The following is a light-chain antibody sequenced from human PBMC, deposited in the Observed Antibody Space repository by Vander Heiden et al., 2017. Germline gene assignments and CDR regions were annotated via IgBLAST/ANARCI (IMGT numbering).Light chain of an antibody. Sequence: SYELTQPPSVSVSPGQTASITCSGDKLGDKYACWYQQKPGQSPVLVIYQDSKRPSGIPERFSGSNSGNTATLTISGTQAMDEADYYCQAWDSSTWVCGGGTKLTVL. J-gene: IGLJ3*02. CDR2: QDS. V-gene: IGLV3-1*01. CDR1: KLGDKY. CDR3: QAWDSSTWV.